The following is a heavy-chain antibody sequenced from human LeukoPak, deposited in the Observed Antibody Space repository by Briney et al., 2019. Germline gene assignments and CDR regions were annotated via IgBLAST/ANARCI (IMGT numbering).Heavy chain of an antibody. CDR3: ARGGAGRGYSYGIFDY. J-gene: IGHJ4*02. CDR1: GYTFTGYY. Sequence: ASVKVSCKASGYTFTGYYMHWVRQAPGQGLEWMGWINPNSGGTNYAQKFQGRVTMTRDTSISTAYMELSRLRSDDTAVYYCARGGAGRGYSYGIFDYWGQGTLVTVSS. V-gene: IGHV1-2*02. D-gene: IGHD5-18*01. CDR2: INPNSGGT.